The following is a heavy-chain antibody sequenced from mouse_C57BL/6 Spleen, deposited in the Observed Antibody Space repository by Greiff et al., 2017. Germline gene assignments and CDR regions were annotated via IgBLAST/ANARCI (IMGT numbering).Heavy chain of an antibody. CDR2: IYPGDGDT. V-gene: IGHV1-82*01. D-gene: IGHD1-1*01. CDR3: ARREAYYDGRHFDD. Sequence: VQLQQSGPELVKPGASVKISCKASGYAFSSSWMNWVKQRPGKGLEWIGRIYPGDGDTNYNGKFKGKATLTADKSSSTAYMQLSSLTSEDSAVYFCARREAYYDGRHFDDWGKGTTVTVSS. J-gene: IGHJ2*01. CDR1: GYAFSSSW.